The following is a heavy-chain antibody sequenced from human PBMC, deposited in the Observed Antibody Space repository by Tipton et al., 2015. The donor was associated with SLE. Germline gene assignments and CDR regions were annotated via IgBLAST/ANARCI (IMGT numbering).Heavy chain of an antibody. V-gene: IGHV4-39*07. CDR2: TTHSGKT. CDR1: GGSINNSYYY. CDR3: ARQRGYYDGTPFPPWNFDL. J-gene: IGHJ2*01. Sequence: TLSLTCTVSGGSINNSYYYWAWIRQPPGKGLEWIGETTHSGKTNYNPSLKSRVTISVDTSENHFSLNLNSVTAADTAVYFCARQRGYYDGTPFPPWNFDLWGRGTQVTVSS. D-gene: IGHD3-16*01.